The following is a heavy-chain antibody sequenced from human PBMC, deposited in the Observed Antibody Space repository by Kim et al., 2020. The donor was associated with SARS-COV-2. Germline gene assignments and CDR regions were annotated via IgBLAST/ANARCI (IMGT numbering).Heavy chain of an antibody. D-gene: IGHD1-26*01. CDR2: INPNSGGT. V-gene: IGHV1-2*02. CDR3: ARAHGGSGSKTYRAFDI. Sequence: ASVKVSCKASGYTFTGYYMHWVRQAPGQGLEWMGWINPNSGGTNYAQKFQVRVTMTRDTSISTAYMELSRLRSDDTAVYYCARAHGGSGSKTYRAFDIWGQGTMVTVSS. J-gene: IGHJ3*02. CDR1: GYTFTGYY.